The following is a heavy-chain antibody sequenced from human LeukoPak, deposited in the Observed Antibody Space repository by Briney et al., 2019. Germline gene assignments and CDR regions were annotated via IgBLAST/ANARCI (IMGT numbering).Heavy chain of an antibody. V-gene: IGHV1-69*04. CDR1: GGTFSSYA. D-gene: IGHD6-13*01. CDR3: ARAGTWGYSTTYYFDY. Sequence: GASVKVSCKASGGTFSSYAISWVRQAPGQGLEWMGRIIPILGIANYAQKFQGRVTITADKSTSTAYMELSSLRSEDTAVYYCARAGTWGYSTTYYFDYWGQGTLVTVPS. CDR2: IIPILGIA. J-gene: IGHJ4*02.